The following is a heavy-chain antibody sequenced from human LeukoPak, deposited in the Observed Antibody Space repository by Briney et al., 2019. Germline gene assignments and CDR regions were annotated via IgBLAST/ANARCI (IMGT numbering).Heavy chain of an antibody. Sequence: PGGSLRLSCVVSGFIVSSNYMSWVRQAPGKGLEWVSAINDSGGSTYYADSVKGRFTISRDNSKNTLYLQMNSLRAEDTAVYYCAKSRVYSYGVDYGGQGTLVTVSS. V-gene: IGHV3-23*01. CDR3: AKSRVYSYGVDY. J-gene: IGHJ4*02. CDR1: GFIVSSNY. CDR2: INDSGGST. D-gene: IGHD5-18*01.